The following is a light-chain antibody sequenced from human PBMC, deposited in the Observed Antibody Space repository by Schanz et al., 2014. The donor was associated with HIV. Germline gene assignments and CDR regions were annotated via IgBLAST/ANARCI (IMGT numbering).Light chain of an antibody. Sequence: EIVLTQSPGTLSLSPGERATLSCRASQRISDSNFAWYQQKPGQAPRLLIYGASSRATGIPDRFSGSGSGTDFTLTISRLEPEDFAVYFCQQRSNWPLTFGGGTKVEIK. CDR1: QRISDSN. V-gene: IGKV3D-20*02. CDR3: QQRSNWPLT. CDR2: GAS. J-gene: IGKJ4*01.